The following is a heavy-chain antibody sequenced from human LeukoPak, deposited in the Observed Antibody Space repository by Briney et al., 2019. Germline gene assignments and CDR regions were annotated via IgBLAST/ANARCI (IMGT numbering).Heavy chain of an antibody. CDR3: AKFLDPSIYYYYGMDV. V-gene: IGHV3-23*01. J-gene: IGHJ6*02. CDR2: ISGSGGST. CDR1: GFTFSSYA. D-gene: IGHD1-1*01. Sequence: GGSLRLSCAASGFTFSSYAMSWVRQAPGKGLEWVSAISGSGGSTYYADSVKGRFTISRDNPKNTLYLQMNSLRAEDTAVYYCAKFLDPSIYYYYGMDVWGQGTTVTVSS.